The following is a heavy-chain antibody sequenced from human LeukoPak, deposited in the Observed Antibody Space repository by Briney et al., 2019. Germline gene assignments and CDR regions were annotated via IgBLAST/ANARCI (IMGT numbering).Heavy chain of an antibody. J-gene: IGHJ4*02. D-gene: IGHD3-10*01. CDR1: GGSISSGDYY. V-gene: IGHV4-31*03. CDR2: IYYSGGT. Sequence: SQTLSLTCTVSGGSISSGDYYWNWIRQHPGKGLEWIAYIYYSGGTYYNPSPKTRVSISLDTSKNEFSLKLSSVTAADTAVYYCARGSRGFDYWGQGTLVTVSS. CDR3: ARGSRGFDY.